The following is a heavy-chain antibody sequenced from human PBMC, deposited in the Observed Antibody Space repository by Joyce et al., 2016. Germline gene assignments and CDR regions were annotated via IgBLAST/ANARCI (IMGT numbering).Heavy chain of an antibody. Sequence: QVQLQESGPGLVKPSGTLSLTCAVSGGSISSAHWWSWVRKPPGKGLEWIGEIYLGVSTTYNPSLKSRVTISVDKSKNQLSLKMNSVTAADTAVYYCARNGAYSQDSLGQGTLVTVSS. CDR2: IYLGVST. J-gene: IGHJ5*01. V-gene: IGHV4-4*02. CDR1: GGSISSAHW. D-gene: IGHD5-12*01. CDR3: ARNGAYSQDS.